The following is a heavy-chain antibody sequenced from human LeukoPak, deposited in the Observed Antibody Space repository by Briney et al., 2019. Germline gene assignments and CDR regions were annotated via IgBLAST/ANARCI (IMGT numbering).Heavy chain of an antibody. CDR3: TSHAAFDP. V-gene: IGHV3-15*01. CDR2: IKSKNVGGTT. Sequence: PRGSLRLSCAASGFTFNNAWMNWVRQAPGKGLGWVGRIKSKNVGGTTDYAAPVKGRFTISRDDSKNTVYLQMNSLKIEDTAVYYCTSHAAFDPWGQGTLVTVSS. J-gene: IGHJ5*02. CDR1: GFTFNNAW.